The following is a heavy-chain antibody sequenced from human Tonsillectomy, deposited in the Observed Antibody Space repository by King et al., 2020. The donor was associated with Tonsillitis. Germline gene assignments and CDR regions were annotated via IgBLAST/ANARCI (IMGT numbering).Heavy chain of an antibody. CDR3: ARVWPYYYDSSVTGGLDV. J-gene: IGHJ6*02. D-gene: IGHD3-22*01. CDR1: GFTFSNYN. CDR2: ISSGSDTI. Sequence: EVQLVESGGGLVQPRGSLRLSCAASGFTFSNYNMHWVRQAPGKGLEWISYISSGSDTIYYADSMKGRFTISRDNAKNSLYLQMNSLRAEDTAVYYGARVWPYYYDSSVTGGLDVWGQGTSVTVSS. V-gene: IGHV3-48*01.